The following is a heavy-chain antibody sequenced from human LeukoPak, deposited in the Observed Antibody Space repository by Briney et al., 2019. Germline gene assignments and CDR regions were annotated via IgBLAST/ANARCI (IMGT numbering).Heavy chain of an antibody. V-gene: IGHV4-31*03. Sequence: SETLSLTCTVSGGSISSGGYYWSWIRQHPGKGLVWIGYIYYSGSTYYNPSLKSRVTISVDTSKNQFSLKLSSVTAADTAVYYCARVPGAALADYYYMDVWSKGTTLTVPS. J-gene: IGHJ6*03. CDR2: IYYSGST. CDR3: ARVPGAALADYYYMDV. CDR1: GGSISSGGYY. D-gene: IGHD1-26*01.